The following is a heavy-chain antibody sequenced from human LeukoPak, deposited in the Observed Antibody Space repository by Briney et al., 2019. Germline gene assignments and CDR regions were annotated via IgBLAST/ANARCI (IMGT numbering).Heavy chain of an antibody. V-gene: IGHV4-4*07. J-gene: IGHJ4*02. CDR3: AKKRNTEPCYFDY. CDR1: GGSISSYY. Sequence: SETLSLTCTVSGGSISSYYWSWIRQPAGKGREWIGRIYTSGSTNYNPSLKSQVTMSVDTSKNQFSLKLSSVTAADTAVYYCAKKRNTEPCYFDYWGQGTLVTVSS. D-gene: IGHD5-18*01. CDR2: IYTSGST.